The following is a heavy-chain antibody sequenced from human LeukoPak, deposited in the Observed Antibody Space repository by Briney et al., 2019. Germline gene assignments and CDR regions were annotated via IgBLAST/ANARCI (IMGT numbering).Heavy chain of an antibody. J-gene: IGHJ4*02. CDR1: GFTFRNYA. CDR3: AKLDGSGAGSSRPPIDY. D-gene: IGHD3-10*01. Sequence: GGSLRLSCAASGFTFRNYAMSWVRQAPGKGLEWVSGISGSGDTTYYADSVKGRFTISRDNSKNMLYLQIKSLGAEDTAIYYCAKLDGSGAGSSRPPIDYWGQGSLVTVSS. V-gene: IGHV3-23*01. CDR2: ISGSGDTT.